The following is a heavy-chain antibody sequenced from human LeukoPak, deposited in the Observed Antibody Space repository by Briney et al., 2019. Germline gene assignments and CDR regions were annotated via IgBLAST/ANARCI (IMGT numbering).Heavy chain of an antibody. CDR2: ISTDGSTT. J-gene: IGHJ4*02. V-gene: IGHV3-74*01. CDR1: GFTFSSYW. Sequence: PGGSLRLSCAASGFTFSSYWMHWVRQAPGKELVWVSRISTDGSTTTYADSVKGRFTISRDNARKTLYLQMNSLRAEDTAVYYCSRRGIGARPFDYWGQGTLVTVSS. D-gene: IGHD6-6*01. CDR3: SRRGIGARPFDY.